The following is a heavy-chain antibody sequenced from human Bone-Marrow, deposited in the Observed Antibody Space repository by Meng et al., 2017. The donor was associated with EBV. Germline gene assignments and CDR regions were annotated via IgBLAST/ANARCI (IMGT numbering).Heavy chain of an antibody. J-gene: IGHJ4*02. CDR1: GYTFSGYY. D-gene: IGHD3-10*01. CDR2: INPNSGGT. V-gene: IGHV1-2*06. CDR3: ARGRGYYGSGTYYAFDN. Sequence: QVRRVQSGAGVKKPGASVKVSCKASGYTFSGYYMHWVRQAPGQGLEWMGRINPNSGGTDYAQMFQGRATMTRDTSISTAYMELSRLRSDDTAVYYCARGRGYYGSGTYYAFDNWGQGTLVTVSS.